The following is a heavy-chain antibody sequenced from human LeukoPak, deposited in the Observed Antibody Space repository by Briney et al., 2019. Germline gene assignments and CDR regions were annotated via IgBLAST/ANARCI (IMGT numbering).Heavy chain of an antibody. J-gene: IGHJ3*02. Sequence: SETLSLTCTVSGGSISSGGYYWSWIRQPPGKGLEWIGYIYHSGSTYYNPSLKSRVTISVDRSKNQFSLKLSSVTAADTAVYYCARRERNYYDSSGYIDDAFDIWGQGTMVTVSS. D-gene: IGHD3-22*01. CDR2: IYHSGST. CDR1: GGSISSGGYY. CDR3: ARRERNYYDSSGYIDDAFDI. V-gene: IGHV4-30-2*01.